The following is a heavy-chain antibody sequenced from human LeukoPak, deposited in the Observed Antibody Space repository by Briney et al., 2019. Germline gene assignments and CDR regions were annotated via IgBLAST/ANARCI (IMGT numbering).Heavy chain of an antibody. CDR1: GGSISNSGYY. D-gene: IGHD3-10*01. V-gene: IGHV4-39*01. CDR2: IYYSGST. J-gene: IGHJ3*02. Sequence: SETLSLTCTVSGGSISNSGYYWGWIRQPPGKGLEWIGSIYYSGSTYYNPSLKSRVTISVDTSKNQLSLKLSSVTAADTAVYYCAREIGDRGAFDIWGQGTMVTVSS. CDR3: AREIGDRGAFDI.